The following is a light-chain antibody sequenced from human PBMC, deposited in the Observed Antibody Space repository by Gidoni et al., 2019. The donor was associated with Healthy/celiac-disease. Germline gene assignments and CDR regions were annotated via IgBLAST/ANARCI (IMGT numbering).Light chain of an antibody. V-gene: IGKV1-39*01. CDR1: QSISSY. Sequence: DIQMNQSPSSLSASVGDRVTITYRASQSISSYLNWYQQKPGKAPKLLLDAASSLQSGVPSRFSGSGSGTDFTLTISSLQPEDFSTYYCQQSYRTPLTFGGGTKVEIK. J-gene: IGKJ4*01. CDR3: QQSYRTPLT. CDR2: AAS.